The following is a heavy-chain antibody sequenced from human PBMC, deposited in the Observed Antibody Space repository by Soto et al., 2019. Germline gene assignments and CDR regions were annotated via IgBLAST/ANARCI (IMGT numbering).Heavy chain of an antibody. J-gene: IGHJ4*02. CDR3: AKAYGVMEGDFDF. CDR1: GFTFSSYA. D-gene: IGHD3-16*01. CDR2: ISGSGGGT. V-gene: IGHV3-23*01. Sequence: EVQVLESGGGLVQPGGSLRLSCAASGFTFSSYAMSWVRQAPGKGLEWVSSISGSGGGTYYADSVKGRFTFSRDNSKNTLYLQMNSLRAEDTAVYYCAKAYGVMEGDFDFWGQGTLVTVSS.